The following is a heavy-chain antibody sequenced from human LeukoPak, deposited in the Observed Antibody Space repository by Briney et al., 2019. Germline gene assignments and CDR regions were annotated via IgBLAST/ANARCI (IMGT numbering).Heavy chain of an antibody. J-gene: IGHJ4*02. Sequence: GVSLRLSCAASGFTFSSYWMHWVRQAPGKGLVWVSRINSDGSNTSYADSVKGRFTISRDNAKNTLYLQMNSLRAEDTAVYYCARDRGSSSWYGPNYWGQGTLVTVSS. V-gene: IGHV3-74*01. D-gene: IGHD6-13*01. CDR3: ARDRGSSSWYGPNY. CDR2: INSDGSNT. CDR1: GFTFSSYW.